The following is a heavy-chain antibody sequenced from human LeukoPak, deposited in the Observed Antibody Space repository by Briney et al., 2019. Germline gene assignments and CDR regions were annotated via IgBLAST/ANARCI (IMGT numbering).Heavy chain of an antibody. Sequence: GGSLRLSCAASGLTFSDYYMSWIRQAPGKGLEWVSYISSSGSTIYYADSVKGRFTISRDNAKNSLYPQMNSLRSEDTAVYYCATYRSSWDGEKKWQNAFDIWGQGTMVTVSS. J-gene: IGHJ3*02. CDR2: ISSSGSTI. CDR1: GLTFSDYY. D-gene: IGHD6-13*01. CDR3: ATYRSSWDGEKKWQNAFDI. V-gene: IGHV3-11*01.